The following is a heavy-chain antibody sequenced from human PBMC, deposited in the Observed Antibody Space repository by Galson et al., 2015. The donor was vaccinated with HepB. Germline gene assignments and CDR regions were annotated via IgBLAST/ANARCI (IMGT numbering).Heavy chain of an antibody. CDR1: GDSVSSNSVA. V-gene: IGHV6-1*01. CDR3: ARGRSGRYHRYYDY. Sequence: CAISGDSVSSNSVAWNWIRQSPSRGLEWLGRTSYRSKWSEDYAVFVKSRISINPDTSKNQFSLQLNSVTPEDTAVYYCARGRSGRYHRYYDYWGQGPLVTVSS. D-gene: IGHD1-26*01. CDR2: TSYRSKWSE. J-gene: IGHJ4*02.